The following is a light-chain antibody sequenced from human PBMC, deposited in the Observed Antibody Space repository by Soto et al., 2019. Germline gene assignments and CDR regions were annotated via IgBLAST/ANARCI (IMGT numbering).Light chain of an antibody. CDR3: QKYNSAPLT. Sequence: DIQITRCPNSLSASVVDRVTITCRASLPISTYLAWYQQKPGKIPNLLIYAASTLQAGVPSRFSGSGSGTDFTLTLSCLQPEDVAAYYCQKYNSAPLTFGGGTKV. CDR1: LPISTY. CDR2: AAS. V-gene: IGKV1-27*01. J-gene: IGKJ4*01.